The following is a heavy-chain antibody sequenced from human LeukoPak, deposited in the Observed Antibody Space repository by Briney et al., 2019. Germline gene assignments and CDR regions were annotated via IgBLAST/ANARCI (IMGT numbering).Heavy chain of an antibody. V-gene: IGHV5-10-1*01. J-gene: IGHJ5*02. D-gene: IGHD3-10*01. CDR3: ARQFITMVRALFDP. CDR1: GYSFTSYW. CDR2: IDPSDSYT. Sequence: KPGEPLKIPCKASGYSFTSYWISWVRQMPGKGLEWLGRIDPSDSYTNYNPSFQGHVTISAEKSISTAYLQWSSLEASDTAMYYCARQFITMVRALFDPWGEGTLVTVSS.